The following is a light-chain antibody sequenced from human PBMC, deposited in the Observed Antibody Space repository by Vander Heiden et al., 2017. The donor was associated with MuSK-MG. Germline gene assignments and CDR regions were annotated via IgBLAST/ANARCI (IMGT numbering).Light chain of an antibody. V-gene: IGLV1-47*03. CDR3: AAGDDSLGAV. CDR2: RNN. CDR1: SSNIGSKY. Sequence: QSVLIQPPSASGTPGQRVTISCSGSSSNIGSKYVCWYQQLPGTAPKLLIVRNNQRPSGVSDRFSGSKSGTSASLVISGVWSEDEADYYCAAGDDSLGAVFGGGTKLTVL. J-gene: IGLJ2*01.